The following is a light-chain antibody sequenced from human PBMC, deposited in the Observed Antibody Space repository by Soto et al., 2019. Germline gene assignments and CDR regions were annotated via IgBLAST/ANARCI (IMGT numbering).Light chain of an antibody. V-gene: IGLV2-23*02. Sequence: QSVLTQPASVSGSPGQSITISCTETSSDVGSYNLVSWYQQHPGKAPKLIIYEVSKRPSGVSNGFSGSKSGNTASLTISGLQAEDEADYYCCSYAGSRTYVFGTGTKVTVL. CDR1: SSDVGSYNL. CDR2: EVS. J-gene: IGLJ1*01. CDR3: CSYAGSRTYV.